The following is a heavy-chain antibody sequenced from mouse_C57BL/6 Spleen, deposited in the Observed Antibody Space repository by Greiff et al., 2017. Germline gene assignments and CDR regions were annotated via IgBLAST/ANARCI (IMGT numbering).Heavy chain of an antibody. CDR3: TRADYSNLRFAY. D-gene: IGHD2-5*01. CDR1: GFTFSSYA. V-gene: IGHV5-9-1*02. J-gene: IGHJ3*01. Sequence: EVKLMESGEGLVKPGGSLKLSCAASGFTFSSYAMSWVRQTPEKRLEWVAYISSGGDYIYYADTVKGRFTISRDNARNTLYLQMSSLKSEDTAMYYCTRADYSNLRFAYWGQGTLVTVSA. CDR2: ISSGGDYI.